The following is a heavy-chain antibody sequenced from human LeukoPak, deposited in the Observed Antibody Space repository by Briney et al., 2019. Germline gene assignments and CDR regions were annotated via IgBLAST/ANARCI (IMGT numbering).Heavy chain of an antibody. D-gene: IGHD6-19*01. CDR2: ISYDGSNK. CDR3: ARGTPSSSGWLYYGMDV. Sequence: SGGSLRLSCAASGFTFSSYGMHWVRQAPGKGLEWVAVISYDGSNKYYADSVKGRFTISRDNSKNTLYLQMNSLRAEDTAVYYCARGTPSSSGWLYYGMDVWAKGPRSPSP. V-gene: IGHV3-30*19. CDR1: GFTFSSYG. J-gene: IGHJ6*02.